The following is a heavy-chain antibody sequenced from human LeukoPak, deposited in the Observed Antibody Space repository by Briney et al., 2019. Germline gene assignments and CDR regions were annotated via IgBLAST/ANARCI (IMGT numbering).Heavy chain of an antibody. CDR1: GFTFSSYG. J-gene: IGHJ4*02. V-gene: IGHV3-30*02. CDR2: IRYDGSNK. D-gene: IGHD3-10*01. CDR3: AKDHGSGSGYFDY. Sequence: GGSLRLSCAASGFTFSSYGMHWVRQAPGKGLEWVAFIRYDGSNKYYADSVKGRFTVSRDNSKNTLYLLMNSLRAEDTAVYYCAKDHGSGSGYFDYWGQGTLVTVSS.